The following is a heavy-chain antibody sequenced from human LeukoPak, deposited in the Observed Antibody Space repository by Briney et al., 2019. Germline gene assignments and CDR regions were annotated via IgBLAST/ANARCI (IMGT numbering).Heavy chain of an antibody. D-gene: IGHD3-10*01. CDR1: GFTFSNYG. V-gene: IGHV3-33*01. J-gene: IGHJ4*02. CDR2: IWYDGSNK. CDR3: ARVSYYGSGSYYTLGY. Sequence: PGGSLRLSCAASGFTFSNYGMHWVRQAPGKGLEWVALIWYDGSNKYYADSVKGRFTISRDNSKNTLYLQMNSLRAEDTAVYYCARVSYYGSGSYYTLGYWGQGTLVTVSS.